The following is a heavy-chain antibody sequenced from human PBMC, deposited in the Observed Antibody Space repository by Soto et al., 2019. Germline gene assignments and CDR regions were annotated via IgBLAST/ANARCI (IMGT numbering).Heavy chain of an antibody. CDR2: IYSGGST. CDR1: GFTVSSSY. Sequence: GGSLRLSCAVSGFTVSSSYMSWVRQAPGKGLEWVSVIYSGGSTYYADSVKGRFTISRDDSKNTLFLQMNSLRAEDTAMYYCAKCIGWYPMYYFDYWGQGTLVTVSS. D-gene: IGHD6-19*01. CDR3: AKCIGWYPMYYFDY. V-gene: IGHV3-66*01. J-gene: IGHJ4*02.